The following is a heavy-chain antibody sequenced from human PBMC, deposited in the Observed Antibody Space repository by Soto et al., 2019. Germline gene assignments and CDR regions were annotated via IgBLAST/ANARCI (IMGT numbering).Heavy chain of an antibody. V-gene: IGHV1-69*13. D-gene: IGHD3-22*01. J-gene: IGHJ3*02. CDR3: ASPFYYYDSSGYQQYDAFDI. Sequence: ASVKVSCKASGGTFSSYAISWVRQAPGQGLEWMGGIIPIFGTANYAQKFQGRVTITADESTSTAYMELSSLRSEDTAVYYCASPFYYYDSSGYQQYDAFDIWGQGTMVT. CDR2: IIPIFGTA. CDR1: GGTFSSYA.